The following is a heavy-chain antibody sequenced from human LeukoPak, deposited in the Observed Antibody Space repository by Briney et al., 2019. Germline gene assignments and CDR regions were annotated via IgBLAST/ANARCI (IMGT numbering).Heavy chain of an antibody. V-gene: IGHV1-69*13. J-gene: IGHJ4*02. CDR3: ARDTGSGDGYTY. CDR1: GGTFSSYA. CDR2: IIPIFGTA. D-gene: IGHD5-24*01. Sequence: ASVKVSCKASGGTFSSYAISWVRQAPGQGLEWMGGIIPIFGTANYAQKFQGRVTITADESTSTAYMELSSLRSEDTAVYYCARDTGSGDGYTYWGQRTLVTVSS.